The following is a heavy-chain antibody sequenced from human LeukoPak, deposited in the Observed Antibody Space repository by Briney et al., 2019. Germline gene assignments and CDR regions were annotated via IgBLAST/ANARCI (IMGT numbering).Heavy chain of an antibody. CDR3: ARDYGGSSPFDY. CDR1: GFTFSSYA. Sequence: GGSLRLSCAASGFTFSSYAMSWVRQAPGKGLEWVSAIAGSGGSTYYADSVKGRFTISGDNAKNSLYLQMNSLRAEDTPVYYCARDYGGSSPFDYWGQGTLVTVSS. J-gene: IGHJ4*02. V-gene: IGHV3-23*01. CDR2: IAGSGGST. D-gene: IGHD4-23*01.